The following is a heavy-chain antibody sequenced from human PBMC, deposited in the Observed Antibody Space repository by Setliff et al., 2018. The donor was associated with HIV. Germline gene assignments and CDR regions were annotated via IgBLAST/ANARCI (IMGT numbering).Heavy chain of an antibody. Sequence: ASVKVSCKASGYTFTSYGISWVRQAPGQGLEWMGWISAYNGNTNYAQKLQGRVTMTTDTSTSTAYMELRSLRSDDTAVYYCARDPPLATAGGPDAFDIWGQGTMVTVSS. J-gene: IGHJ3*02. CDR2: ISAYNGNT. D-gene: IGHD6-13*01. V-gene: IGHV1-18*01. CDR1: GYTFTSYG. CDR3: ARDPPLATAGGPDAFDI.